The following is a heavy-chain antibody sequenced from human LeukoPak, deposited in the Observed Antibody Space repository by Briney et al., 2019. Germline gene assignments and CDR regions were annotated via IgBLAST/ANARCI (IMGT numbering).Heavy chain of an antibody. CDR1: GFTFSSYA. CDR2: ISGSGGST. V-gene: IGHV3-23*01. D-gene: IGHD3-3*01. CDR3: AKRSVLRFLEWSPNWFDP. Sequence: QPGRSLRLSCAASGFTFSSYAMSWVRQAPGKGLEWVSAISGSGGSTYYADSVKGRFTISRDNSKNTLYLQMNSLRAEDTAVYYCAKRSVLRFLEWSPNWFDPWGQGTLVTVSS. J-gene: IGHJ5*02.